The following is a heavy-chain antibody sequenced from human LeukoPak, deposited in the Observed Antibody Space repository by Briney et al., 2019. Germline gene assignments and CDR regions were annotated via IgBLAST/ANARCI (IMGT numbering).Heavy chain of an antibody. CDR1: GFTFSSYW. Sequence: GGSLRLSCAASGFTFSSYWMSWVRQAPGKGLEWVANIKQDGSEKYYVDSVKGRFTISRDNAKNSLYLQMNSLRAEDTAVYYCARDKAVEMATITGGFDYWGQGTLVTVSS. CDR2: IKQDGSEK. V-gene: IGHV3-7*01. CDR3: ARDKAVEMATITGGFDY. J-gene: IGHJ4*02. D-gene: IGHD5-24*01.